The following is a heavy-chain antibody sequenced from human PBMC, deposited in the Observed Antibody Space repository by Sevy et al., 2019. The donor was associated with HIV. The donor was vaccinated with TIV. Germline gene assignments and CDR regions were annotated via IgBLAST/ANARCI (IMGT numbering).Heavy chain of an antibody. D-gene: IGHD2-21*01. CDR1: GFTFSSYS. Sequence: GGSLRLSCAASGFTFSSYSMNWVRQAPGKGPEWVSSISSSSTYTYYADSVKGRFTISRDNAKNSLYLQMNSLRAEETAVYYCSTSGNCGGDCYSLSSYYFDYWGQGTLLTVSS. J-gene: IGHJ4*02. CDR3: STSGNCGGDCYSLSSYYFDY. V-gene: IGHV3-21*01. CDR2: ISSSSTYT.